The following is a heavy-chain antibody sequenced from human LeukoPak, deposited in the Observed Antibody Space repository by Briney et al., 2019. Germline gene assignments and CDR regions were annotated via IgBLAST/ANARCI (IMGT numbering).Heavy chain of an antibody. J-gene: IGHJ6*03. CDR3: ARDFGEMGEWELVRYYYYYMDV. Sequence: GASVKVPCKASGGTFSSYAISWVRQAPGQGLEWMGGIIPIFGTANYAQKFQGRVTITADKSTSTAYMELSSLRSDDTAVYYCARDFGEMGEWELVRYYYYYMDVWGKGTTVTVSS. CDR2: IIPIFGTA. D-gene: IGHD1-26*01. CDR1: GGTFSSYA. V-gene: IGHV1-69*06.